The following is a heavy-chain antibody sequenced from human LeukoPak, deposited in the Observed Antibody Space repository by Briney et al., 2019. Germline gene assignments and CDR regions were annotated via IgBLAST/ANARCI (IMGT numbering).Heavy chain of an antibody. V-gene: IGHV1-24*01. D-gene: IGHD3-22*01. Sequence: ASVKVSCKVSGYTLTELSMHWVRQAPGKGLEWMGGFDPEDGETIYAQKFQGRVTMTEDTSTDTAYMELSSLRSEDTAVYYCATVGYYYDSSGYYPFDYWGQGTLVTVSS. CDR1: GYTLTELS. CDR2: FDPEDGET. CDR3: ATVGYYYDSSGYYPFDY. J-gene: IGHJ4*02.